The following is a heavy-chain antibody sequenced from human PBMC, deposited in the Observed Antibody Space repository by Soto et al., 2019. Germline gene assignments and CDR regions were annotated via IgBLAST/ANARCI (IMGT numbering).Heavy chain of an antibody. CDR2: ISTDGSIT. D-gene: IGHD2-15*01. Sequence: EVQLVESGGGLVQPGGSLRLSCAASGFTFSTYWMHWLRQVPGKGLMWVSRISTDGSITAYADSVKGRFTVSRDNAKNTLYLQMNSLRADDTAVYYCARNIAGVDYWGQGPLVTVSS. CDR1: GFTFSTYW. J-gene: IGHJ4*02. CDR3: ARNIAGVDY. V-gene: IGHV3-74*01.